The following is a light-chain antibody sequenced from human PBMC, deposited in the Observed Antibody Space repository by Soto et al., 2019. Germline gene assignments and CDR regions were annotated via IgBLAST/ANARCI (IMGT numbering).Light chain of an antibody. CDR1: QSVSSN. CDR2: GAS. V-gene: IGKV3-15*01. Sequence: MNQSASTLSASNRDRVTITCRASQSVSSNLAWYQQKPGQAPRLLIYGASTRATGIPARFSGSGSGTEFTLTISSLQSEDFAVYYCQQYNNLPLLTFGGGSKVDIK. J-gene: IGKJ4*01. CDR3: QQYNNLPLLT.